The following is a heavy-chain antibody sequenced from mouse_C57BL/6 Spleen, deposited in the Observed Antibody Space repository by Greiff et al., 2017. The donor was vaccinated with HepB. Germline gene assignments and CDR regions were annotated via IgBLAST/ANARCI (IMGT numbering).Heavy chain of an antibody. CDR1: GYTFTSYW. J-gene: IGHJ2*01. CDR2: INPSNGGT. V-gene: IGHV1-53*01. CDR3: ANQAYYSNYEGY. D-gene: IGHD2-5*01. Sequence: QVQLQQPGTELVKPGASVKLSCKASGYTFTSYWMHWVKQRPGQGLEWIGNINPSNGGTNYNEKFKSKASLPVDKSSSTADRQLSSMTSEDYAVYDGANQAYYSNYEGYWGQGTTLTVSS.